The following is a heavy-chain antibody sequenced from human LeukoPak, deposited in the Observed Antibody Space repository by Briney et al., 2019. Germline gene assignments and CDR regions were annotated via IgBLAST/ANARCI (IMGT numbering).Heavy chain of an antibody. D-gene: IGHD6-25*01. CDR3: ASGVKQRLETNWFDP. CDR1: GGSISSSIYY. V-gene: IGHV4-39*07. J-gene: IGHJ5*02. CDR2: IYYSGTT. Sequence: SETLSLTCTVSGGSISSSIYYWGWIRQPPGKGLEWIGSIYYSGTTYYNPSLKSRVTISVDTSKNQFSLKLGSVTAADTAVYYCASGVKQRLETNWFDPWGQGTLLTVSS.